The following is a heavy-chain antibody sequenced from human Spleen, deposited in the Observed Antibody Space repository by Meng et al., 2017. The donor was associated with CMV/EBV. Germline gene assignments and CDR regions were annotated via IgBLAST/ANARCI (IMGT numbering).Heavy chain of an antibody. CDR3: ATLKDYDFWSGYYTY. CDR2: IKQDGGEK. Sequence: SGFTFSSYWMRWVRQAPGKGLEWVASIKQDGGEKYYVDSVKGRFTIFRDNAKNSLYLQMDSLRAEDTAVYYCATLKDYDFWSGYYTYWGQGTLVTVSS. CDR1: GFTFSSYW. D-gene: IGHD3-3*01. V-gene: IGHV3-7*01. J-gene: IGHJ4*02.